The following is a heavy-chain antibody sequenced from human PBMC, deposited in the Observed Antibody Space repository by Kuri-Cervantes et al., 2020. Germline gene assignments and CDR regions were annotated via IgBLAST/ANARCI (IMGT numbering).Heavy chain of an antibody. CDR1: GFTFSSYG. Sequence: GGSLRLSCAASGFTFSSYGMHWVRQAPGKGLEWVAVIWYDGSNKYYADSVKGRFTISRDNSKNTLYLQMNSLRAEDTAVYYCAGETLYYYDSSGHHNWGQGTLVTVSS. CDR3: AGETLYYYDSSGHHN. J-gene: IGHJ4*02. V-gene: IGHV3-33*01. CDR2: IWYDGSNK. D-gene: IGHD3-22*01.